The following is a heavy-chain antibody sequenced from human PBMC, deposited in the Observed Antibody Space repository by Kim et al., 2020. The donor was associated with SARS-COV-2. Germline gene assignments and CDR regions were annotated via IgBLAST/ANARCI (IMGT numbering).Heavy chain of an antibody. CDR1: GFTFSSYG. V-gene: IGHV3-30*18. Sequence: GGSLRLSCAASGFTFSSYGMHWVRQAPGKGLEWVAVISYDGSNKYYADSVKGRFTISRDNSKNTLYLQMNSLRAEDTAVYYCAKDSYDSSGEPGGWFDPWGQGTLVTVSS. CDR2: ISYDGSNK. CDR3: AKDSYDSSGEPGGWFDP. D-gene: IGHD3-22*01. J-gene: IGHJ5*02.